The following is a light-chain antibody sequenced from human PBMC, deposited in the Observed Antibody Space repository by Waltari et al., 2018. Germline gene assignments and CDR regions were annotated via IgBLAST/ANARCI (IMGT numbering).Light chain of an antibody. V-gene: IGLV6-57*03. J-gene: IGLJ3*02. Sequence: NFMLTQPHSVSESPGKTVTISCTRSSGSIASNYVQWFQQRPCSAPTTVIYEDYQRPSGVPDRFSGSIDSSSNSASLTISGLKTEDEADYYCQSYDGINWMFGGGTKLTVL. CDR3: QSYDGINWM. CDR2: EDY. CDR1: SGSIASNY.